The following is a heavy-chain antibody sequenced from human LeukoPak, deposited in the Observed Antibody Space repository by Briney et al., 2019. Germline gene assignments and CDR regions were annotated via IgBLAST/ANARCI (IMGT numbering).Heavy chain of an antibody. Sequence: ASVKVSCKSSGYTFTGYYMHWVRQAPGQGLEWMGRINPNTGGINYAQKFQGRVTMTRDTSISAAYMELSRLRSDDTAVYYCARDPYSNYFDYWDQGTLVTVSS. CDR2: INPNTGGI. D-gene: IGHD5-18*01. J-gene: IGHJ4*02. CDR1: GYTFTGYY. V-gene: IGHV1-2*06. CDR3: ARDPYSNYFDY.